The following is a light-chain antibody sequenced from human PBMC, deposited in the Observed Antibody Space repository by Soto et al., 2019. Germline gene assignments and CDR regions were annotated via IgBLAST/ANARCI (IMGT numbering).Light chain of an antibody. CDR3: MQTIQPAFT. V-gene: IGKV2D-29*01. CDR1: QTLLHRDRKTY. J-gene: IGKJ2*01. Sequence: EIVMTQSPLSLSVTPGQPASISCKSSQTLLHRDRKTYLYWYLQRTGQPPQLLIHEASNRFSGVPDRFSGSGSGTDFTLKISRVEAEDVGVYYCMQTIQPAFTFGQGTKLEIK. CDR2: EAS.